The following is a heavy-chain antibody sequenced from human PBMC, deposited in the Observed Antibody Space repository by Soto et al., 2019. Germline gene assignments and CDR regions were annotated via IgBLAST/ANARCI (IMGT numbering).Heavy chain of an antibody. CDR2: LSSSSTNI. J-gene: IGHJ6*03. CDR3: ARDLSWGSKWYYYMDV. V-gene: IGHV3-48*02. CDR1: GFTISGNA. D-gene: IGHD3-16*01. Sequence: EVQLVESGGGLVQPGGSLRLSCAASGFTISGNAMNWVRQAPGRGLEWVSYLSSSSTNIHYADSVRGRFTISRDNAKNSLYLQMNSLRDEDTAVYRCARDLSWGSKWYYYMDVWGKGTTVTVSS.